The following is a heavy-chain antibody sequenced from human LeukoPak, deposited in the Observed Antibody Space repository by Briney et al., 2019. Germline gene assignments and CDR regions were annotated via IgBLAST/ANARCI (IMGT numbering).Heavy chain of an antibody. Sequence: GGSLRLSCAASGFTFSSYGMHWVRQAPGKGLEWGAVIWYDGSNKYYADSVKGRFTISRDNSKNTLYLQMNSLRAEDTAVYYCAREGGDIVVVPAAGWFDPWGQGTLVTVSS. V-gene: IGHV3-33*01. J-gene: IGHJ5*02. CDR2: IWYDGSNK. D-gene: IGHD2-2*01. CDR1: GFTFSSYG. CDR3: AREGGDIVVVPAAGWFDP.